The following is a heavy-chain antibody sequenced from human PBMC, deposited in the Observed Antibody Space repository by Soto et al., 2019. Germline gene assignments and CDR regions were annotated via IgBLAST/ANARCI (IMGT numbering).Heavy chain of an antibody. CDR1: GGSISSGGYY. Sequence: QVQLQESGPGLVKPSQTLSLTCTVSGGSISSGGYYWSWIRQHPGKGLEWIGYIYYSGSTYYNPSLKSRVTISVDTSKNQFSLKLSSVTAADTAVYYCARASKRIAVAGTLDYWGQGTLVTVSS. V-gene: IGHV4-31*03. J-gene: IGHJ4*02. CDR3: ARASKRIAVAGTLDY. CDR2: IYYSGST. D-gene: IGHD6-19*01.